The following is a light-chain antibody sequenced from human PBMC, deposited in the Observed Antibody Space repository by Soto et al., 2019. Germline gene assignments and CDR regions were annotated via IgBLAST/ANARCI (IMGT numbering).Light chain of an antibody. Sequence: EIVLTQSPGTLSLSPGERATLSCRAIQSVSSSYLAWYQQKPGQAPRLLIYGASSRATGIPDRFSGSGSGTDFTLTISRLEPEDFALYYCQQYGSSRTFGQGNKLEIK. J-gene: IGKJ2*02. V-gene: IGKV3-20*01. CDR3: QQYGSSRT. CDR2: GAS. CDR1: QSVSSSY.